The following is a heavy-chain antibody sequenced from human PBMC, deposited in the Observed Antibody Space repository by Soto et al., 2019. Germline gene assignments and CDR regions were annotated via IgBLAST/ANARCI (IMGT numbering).Heavy chain of an antibody. CDR3: AHKRDVSRGFKY. Sequence: SGPTAGEPTQTLTLTCTFSGFSLSINGVAVGWIRQPPGQALEWLALIYWDDDQRYNPSLKNRLTITKDTSRNQVVLTMTNMDPVDTATYYCAHKRDVSRGFKYWGQGTLVTVSS. CDR2: IYWDDDQ. D-gene: IGHD3-10*01. CDR1: GFSLSINGVA. V-gene: IGHV2-5*02. J-gene: IGHJ4*02.